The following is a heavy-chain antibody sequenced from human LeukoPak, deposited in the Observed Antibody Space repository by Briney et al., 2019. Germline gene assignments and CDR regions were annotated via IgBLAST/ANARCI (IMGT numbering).Heavy chain of an antibody. CDR2: IYYSGST. CDR1: GGSISSSSYY. V-gene: IGHV4-39*01. Sequence: PSETLSLTCTVSGGSISSSSYYWGWIRQPPGKGLEWIGSIYYSGSTYYNPSLKSRVTISVDTSKNQFSLKLSSVTAADTAVYYCARHIKSTVTTSLYYFDYWGQGTLVTVSS. D-gene: IGHD4-17*01. J-gene: IGHJ4*02. CDR3: ARHIKSTVTTSLYYFDY.